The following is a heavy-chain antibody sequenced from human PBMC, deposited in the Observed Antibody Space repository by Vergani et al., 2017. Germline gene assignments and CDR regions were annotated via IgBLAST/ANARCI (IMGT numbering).Heavy chain of an antibody. CDR3: AGFGGYSYSGDAFDI. Sequence: QVQLVQSGDEVKKPGSSVKVSCKASGGTFSSYAISWVRQAPGQGLAWMGRISPIFGTANYAQKFQGRVTITAAESTSTAYMELSSLRSEDTAVYYCAGFGGYSYSGDAFDIWGQGTMVTVSS. CDR2: ISPIFGTA. J-gene: IGHJ3*02. V-gene: IGHV1-69*15. CDR1: GGTFSSYA. D-gene: IGHD5-18*01.